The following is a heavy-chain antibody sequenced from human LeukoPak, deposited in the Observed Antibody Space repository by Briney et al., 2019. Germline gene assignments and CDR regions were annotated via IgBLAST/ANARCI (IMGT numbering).Heavy chain of an antibody. CDR2: INHSGST. V-gene: IGHV4-34*01. CDR3: ARGRGYCSGGSCSRFDY. Sequence: SETLSLTCAVYGGSFSGYYWSWIRQPPGKGLEWIGEINHSGSTNYNPSLKSRVTISVDTSKNQFSLKLSSVTAADTAVYYCARGRGYCSGGSCSRFDYWGQGALVTVSS. CDR1: GGSFSGYY. D-gene: IGHD2-15*01. J-gene: IGHJ4*02.